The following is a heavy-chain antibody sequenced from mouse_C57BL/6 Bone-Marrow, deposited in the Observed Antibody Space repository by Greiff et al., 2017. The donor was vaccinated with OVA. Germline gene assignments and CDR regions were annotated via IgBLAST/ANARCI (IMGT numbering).Heavy chain of an antibody. V-gene: IGHV14-1*01. CDR1: GFNIKDYY. J-gene: IGHJ1*03. CDR3: ARWLPLYWYFDV. D-gene: IGHD2-3*01. CDR2: IDPEDGDT. Sequence: VQLQQSGAELVRPGASVKLSCTASGFNIKDYYMHWVKQRPEQGLEWIGRIDPEDGDTEYAPKFQGKATMTADTSSNTAYLQLSSLTSEDTAVYFCARWLPLYWYFDVWGTGTTVTVSS.